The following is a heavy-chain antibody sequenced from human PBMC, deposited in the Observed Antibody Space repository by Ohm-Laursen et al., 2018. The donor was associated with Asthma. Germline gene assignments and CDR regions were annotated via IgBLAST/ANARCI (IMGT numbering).Heavy chain of an antibody. CDR2: INSVFGTS. CDR1: GGTFSSYA. Sequence: GASVKVSCKASGGTFSSYAISWVRQAPGQGLEWLGGINSVFGTSTYAQKFHDRFTITADESTSTVYMTLSSLTSEGTAVYYCARKAGSCITSNCYSLDFWGQGTLVTVSS. CDR3: ARKAGSCITSNCYSLDF. J-gene: IGHJ4*02. V-gene: IGHV1-69*13. D-gene: IGHD2-15*01.